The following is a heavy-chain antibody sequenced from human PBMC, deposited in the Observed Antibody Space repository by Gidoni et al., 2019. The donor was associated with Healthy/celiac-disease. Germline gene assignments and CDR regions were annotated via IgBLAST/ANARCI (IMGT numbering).Heavy chain of an antibody. J-gene: IGHJ4*02. V-gene: IGHV3-23*01. CDR3: ASISYSSSWYWNYFDY. CDR2: ISGSGGST. CDR1: GFTFSSYA. D-gene: IGHD6-13*01. Sequence: EVQLLVSGGGLVQPGGSLRLSCAASGFTFSSYAMSWVRQAPGKGLEWVSAISGSGGSTYYADSVKGRFTISRDNSKNTLYLQMNSLRAEDTAVYYCASISYSSSWYWNYFDYWGQGTLVTVSS.